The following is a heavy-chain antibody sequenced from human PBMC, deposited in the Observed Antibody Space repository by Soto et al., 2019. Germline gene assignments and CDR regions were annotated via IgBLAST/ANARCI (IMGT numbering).Heavy chain of an antibody. CDR2: IYWDDDK. V-gene: IGHV2-5*02. D-gene: IGHD3-3*01. CDR1: GFSLTTSGGG. J-gene: IGHJ1*01. Sequence: QITLNESGPTVVRPTETLTLTCRFSGFSLTTSGGGVGWIRQSPGKAPEWLALIYWDDDKRYSAALKSRLTITKDTSKNQVVLTVSDLDPTDTATYYCAHRVLRTVFGLVTTPAIYFAFWAHGTPVAVAS. CDR3: AHRVLRTVFGLVTTPAIYFAF.